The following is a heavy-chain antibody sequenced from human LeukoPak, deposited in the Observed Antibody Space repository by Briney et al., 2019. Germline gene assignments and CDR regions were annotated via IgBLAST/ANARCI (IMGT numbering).Heavy chain of an antibody. CDR2: IHPEGNEK. J-gene: IGHJ4*02. D-gene: IGHD1-1*01. CDR1: GFTFRNFW. CDR3: ARGDDFSGDH. V-gene: IGHV3-7*04. Sequence: AGGPLRLSCAVSGFTFRNFWMSWVRQAPGRGLEWVANIHPEGNEKYHVEPVKGRFTISRDNAKNLLFLQMNGLRVEDTAVYYCARGDDFSGDHWGQGTLVTVSS.